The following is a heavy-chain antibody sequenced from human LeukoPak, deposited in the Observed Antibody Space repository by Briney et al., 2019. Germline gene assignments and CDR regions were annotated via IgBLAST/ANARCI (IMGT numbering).Heavy chain of an antibody. CDR2: IIPIFGTA. CDR3: ARGPIAARPDNWFDP. J-gene: IGHJ5*02. D-gene: IGHD6-6*01. CDR1: GGTFSSYA. Sequence: SVKVSCKASGGTFSSYATSWVRQAPGQGLEWMGRIIPIFGTANYAQKFQGRVTITTDESTSTAYMELSSLRSEDTAVYYCARGPIAARPDNWFDPWGQGTLVTVSS. V-gene: IGHV1-69*05.